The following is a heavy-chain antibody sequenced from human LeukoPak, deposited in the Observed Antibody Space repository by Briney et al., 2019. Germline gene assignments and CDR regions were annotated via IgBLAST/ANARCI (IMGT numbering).Heavy chain of an antibody. J-gene: IGHJ4*02. D-gene: IGHD3-22*01. Sequence: GGSLRLSCAASGFDFRSYGMHWVRQAPGKGLEWVAFIRNDGSNKYYADSVKGRFTISRDNSKNTLYLQMNSLRAEDTAVYYCARDLYRIVVVPHYFDYWGQGTLVTVSS. CDR3: ARDLYRIVVVPHYFDY. CDR1: GFDFRSYG. CDR2: IRNDGSNK. V-gene: IGHV3-30*02.